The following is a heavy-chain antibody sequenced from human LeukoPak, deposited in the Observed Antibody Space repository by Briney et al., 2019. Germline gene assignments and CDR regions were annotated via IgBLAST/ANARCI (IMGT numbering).Heavy chain of an antibody. CDR1: GYTFTSYG. J-gene: IGHJ4*02. CDR3: ARLDIVSILFDS. V-gene: IGHV1-18*01. CDR2: ISAYNGNT. D-gene: IGHD5/OR15-5a*01. Sequence: ASVKVSCKASGYTFTSYGVTWVRQAPGQGLEWMGWISAYNGNTNYAQNVQGRVTMSRDTSTSTAYMELRSLRSDDTAVYYCARLDIVSILFDSWGQGTLGTVSS.